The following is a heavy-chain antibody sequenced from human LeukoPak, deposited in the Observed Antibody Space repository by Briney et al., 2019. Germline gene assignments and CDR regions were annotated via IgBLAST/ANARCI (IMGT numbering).Heavy chain of an antibody. J-gene: IGHJ1*01. CDR2: INPNSGDT. D-gene: IGHD1-14*01. CDR1: GYIFTSYY. CDR3: AKTGIPGTPLLLDH. Sequence: ASVKVTCNSSGYIFTSYYKHWVRQAPGQGLEWMGWINPNSGDTNFAQKFQGRGTMTSDTSISTAYMDLSRLRSDDTAVYYCAKTGIPGTPLLLDHWGQGTGHSVSS. V-gene: IGHV1-2*02.